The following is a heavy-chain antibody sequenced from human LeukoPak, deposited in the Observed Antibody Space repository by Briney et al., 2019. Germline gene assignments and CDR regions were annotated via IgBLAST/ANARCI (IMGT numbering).Heavy chain of an antibody. D-gene: IGHD2-21*02. V-gene: IGHV4-59*08. Sequence: SETLTLTCTVSGGSVSSYYWSWIRQPPGKGLEWIAYIYYSGSTKYNPSLKSRVTISLDRSKNQFSLKLRSVTAADTAVYYCARLQVHCGGDCYPRWFDPWGQGTLVTVSS. J-gene: IGHJ5*02. CDR1: GGSVSSYY. CDR2: IYYSGST. CDR3: ARLQVHCGGDCYPRWFDP.